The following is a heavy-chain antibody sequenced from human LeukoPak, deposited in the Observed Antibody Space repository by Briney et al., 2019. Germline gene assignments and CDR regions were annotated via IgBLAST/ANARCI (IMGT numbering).Heavy chain of an antibody. CDR1: GGSISNYY. J-gene: IGHJ4*02. D-gene: IGHD5-24*01. V-gene: IGHV4-59*08. Sequence: PSETLSLTCTVSGGSISNYYWSWIRQSPERGLEWIGYIHDSGSTNYNPSLKSRVTISVDTSKNQFSLKLSSVTAADTAVYYCARLDAAAGRYLQFFYWGQGTLVTVSS. CDR3: ARLDAAAGRYLQFFY. CDR2: IHDSGST.